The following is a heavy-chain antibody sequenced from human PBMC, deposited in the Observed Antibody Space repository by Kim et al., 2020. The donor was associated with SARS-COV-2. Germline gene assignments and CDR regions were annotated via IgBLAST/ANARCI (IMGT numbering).Heavy chain of an antibody. CDR3: AGQGKDGYTWAY. Sequence: TNYNPSLKSRVTFLVDKSMNQVSLRLSSVTAADTAVYYCAGQGKDGYTWAYWGQGTLVTVSS. J-gene: IGHJ4*02. CDR2: T. V-gene: IGHV4-4*02. D-gene: IGHD2-2*02.